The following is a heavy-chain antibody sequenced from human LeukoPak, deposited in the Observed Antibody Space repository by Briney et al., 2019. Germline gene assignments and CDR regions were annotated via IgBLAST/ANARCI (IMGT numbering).Heavy chain of an antibody. CDR2: ISAYNGNT. CDR1: GYTFTSYG. J-gene: IGHJ4*02. CDR3: AREGTSLLWFGELSPHHYFDY. D-gene: IGHD3-10*01. V-gene: IGHV1-18*01. Sequence: ASVKVSCKASGYTFTSYGISWVRQAPGQGLEWMGWISAYNGNTNYAQKLQGRVTMTTDTSTSTAYMELRSLRSDDTAVYYCAREGTSLLWFGELSPHHYFDYWGQGTLVTVSS.